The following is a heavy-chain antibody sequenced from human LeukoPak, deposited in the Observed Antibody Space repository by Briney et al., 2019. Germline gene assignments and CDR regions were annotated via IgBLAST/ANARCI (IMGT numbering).Heavy chain of an antibody. V-gene: IGHV1-8*01. Sequence: GASVKVSCKASGYTFTSYDINWVRQASGQRLEWMGWMNPNSGNTGYAQRFQGRVTMTSNTSISTAYMELSSLRFEDTAVYYCARATTIFGVVVIFAYWGQGTLVTVSS. CDR3: ARATTIFGVVVIFAY. J-gene: IGHJ4*02. CDR1: GYTFTSYD. CDR2: MNPNSGNT. D-gene: IGHD3-3*01.